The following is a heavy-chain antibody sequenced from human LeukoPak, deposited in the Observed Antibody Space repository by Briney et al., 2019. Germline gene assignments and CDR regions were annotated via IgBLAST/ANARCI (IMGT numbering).Heavy chain of an antibody. V-gene: IGHV4-59*01. CDR2: IYYSGST. D-gene: IGHD3-9*01. CDR1: GGSFSDTY. Sequence: SETLSLTCAVYGGSFSDTYWSWIRQPPGKGLEWIGYIYYSGSTNYNPSLKSRVTISVDTSKNQFSLKLSSVTAADTAVYYCARVVKDILTGYYFDYWGQGTLVTVSS. CDR3: ARVVKDILTGYYFDY. J-gene: IGHJ4*02.